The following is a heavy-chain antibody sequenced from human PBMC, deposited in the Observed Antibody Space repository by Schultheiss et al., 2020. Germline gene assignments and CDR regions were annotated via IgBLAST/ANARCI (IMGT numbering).Heavy chain of an antibody. CDR1: GFTFDDYA. J-gene: IGHJ4*02. CDR3: AKTGGYASRPFDY. CDR2: ISWNSGSI. D-gene: IGHD5-12*01. V-gene: IGHV3-9*01. Sequence: SLKISCAASGFTFDDYAMHWVRQAPGKGLEWVSGISWNSGSIGYADSVKGRFTISRDNAKNSLYLQMNSLRAEDTALYYCAKTGGYASRPFDYWGQGTLVTVSS.